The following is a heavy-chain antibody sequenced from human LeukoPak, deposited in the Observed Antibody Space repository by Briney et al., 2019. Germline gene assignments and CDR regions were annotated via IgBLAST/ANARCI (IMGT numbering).Heavy chain of an antibody. CDR1: GGAIRSHY. Sequence: SETLSLTCSVSGGAIRSHYWNWIRQPAGKGLEWIGRIYSSGYTNDNPFLKSRITMSVDMSKNQFSLRLNSVTAADTAVYYCARGEHSVDSWGQGMLVTVSS. CDR3: ARGEHSVDS. V-gene: IGHV4-4*07. D-gene: IGHD1/OR15-1a*01. CDR2: IYSSGYT. J-gene: IGHJ4*02.